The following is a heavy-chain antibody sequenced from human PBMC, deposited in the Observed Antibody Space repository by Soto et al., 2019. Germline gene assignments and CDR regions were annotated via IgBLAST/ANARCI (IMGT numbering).Heavy chain of an antibody. CDR2: IMTKTDGGTT. D-gene: IGHD6-19*01. CDR1: GFTFSNAW. V-gene: IGHV3-15*01. CDR3: TLDWGIGWFS. Sequence: EVHLVESGGGLVKPGGSLRLSCAASGFTFSNAWMIWVRQAPGKGLEWVGRIMTKTDGGTTDYAAPVGGRFTISRDDSKRTPYLQMKSLKIEDTGVYYCTLDWGIGWFSWGKGTLVTVSS. J-gene: IGHJ5*02.